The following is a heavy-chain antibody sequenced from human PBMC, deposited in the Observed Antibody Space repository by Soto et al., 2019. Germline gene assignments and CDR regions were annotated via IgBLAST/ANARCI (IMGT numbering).Heavy chain of an antibody. Sequence: EVQLVESGGGLVQPGGSLRLSCAASGFTFSRFELHWVLQAPGKGLEWISYLSSSGSTAYYASSVEGRFTISRDNANNSVYLQMDSLRAEDTGLYYCTRAAWFPYLSVYWGQGALVTVSS. V-gene: IGHV3-48*03. CDR1: GFTFSRFE. J-gene: IGHJ4*02. CDR3: TRAAWFPYLSVY. D-gene: IGHD3-10*01. CDR2: LSSSGSTA.